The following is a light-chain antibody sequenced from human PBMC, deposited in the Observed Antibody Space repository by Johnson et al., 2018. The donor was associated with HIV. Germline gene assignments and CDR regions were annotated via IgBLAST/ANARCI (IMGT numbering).Light chain of an antibody. CDR2: YHN. CDR3: GTWDSSLSVGV. J-gene: IGLJ1*01. V-gene: IGLV1-51*01. CDR1: SSNIGNNY. Sequence: QSVLTQPPSVSAPPGQKVTISCSGSSSNIGNNYVSWYQQPPGTAPKLLIHYHNKRPPGIPDRFSGLKSGTSPPLGITGIQTGDEADYYCGTWDSSLSVGVFGTGTKVTVL.